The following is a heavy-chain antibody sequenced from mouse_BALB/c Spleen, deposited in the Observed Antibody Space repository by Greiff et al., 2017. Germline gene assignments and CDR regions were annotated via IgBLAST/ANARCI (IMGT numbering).Heavy chain of an antibody. V-gene: IGHV1S137*01. CDR2: ISTYYGDA. CDR3: AVTGTSFAY. J-gene: IGHJ3*01. CDR1: GYTFTDYA. Sequence: VKLQESGAELVRPGVSVKISCKGSGYTFTDYAMHWVKQSHAKSLEWSGVISTYYGDASYNQKFKGKATMTVDKSSSTAYMELARLTSEDSAIYYCAVTGTSFAYWGQGTLVTVSA. D-gene: IGHD4-1*01.